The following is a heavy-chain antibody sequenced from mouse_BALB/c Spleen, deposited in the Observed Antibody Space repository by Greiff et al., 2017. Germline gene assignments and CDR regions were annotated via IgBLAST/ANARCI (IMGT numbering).Heavy chain of an antibody. CDR3: NAAGAYYRYDRAMDY. J-gene: IGHJ4*01. V-gene: IGHV14-4*02. CDR2: IDPENGDT. Sequence: EVQRVESGAELVRSGASVKLSCTASGFNIKDYYMHWVKQRPEQGLEWIGWIDPENGDTEYAPKFQGKATMTADTSSNTAYLQLSSLTSEDTAVYYCNAAGAYYRYDRAMDYWGQGTSVTVSS. D-gene: IGHD2-14*01. CDR1: GFNIKDYY.